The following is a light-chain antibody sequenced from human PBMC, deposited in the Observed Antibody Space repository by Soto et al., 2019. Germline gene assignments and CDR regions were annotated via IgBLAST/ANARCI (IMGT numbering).Light chain of an antibody. CDR2: KAS. Sequence: DIQMTQSPSTLSASVGDRVTITCRASQSISSWLAWYQQKPGKAPKLLIYKASSLESGVPSRFSGSGSRTEFTLTISSLHPDDFATYYCQQYNSYPFTCGPGTKVDIK. CDR1: QSISSW. CDR3: QQYNSYPFT. V-gene: IGKV1-5*03. J-gene: IGKJ3*01.